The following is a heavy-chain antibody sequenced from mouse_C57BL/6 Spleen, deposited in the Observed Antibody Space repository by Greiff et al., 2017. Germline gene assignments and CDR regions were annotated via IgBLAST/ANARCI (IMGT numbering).Heavy chain of an antibody. J-gene: IGHJ4*01. Sequence: QVQLKQPGAELVKPGASVKLSCKASGYTFTSYWMHWVKQRPGRGLEWIGRIDPNSGGTKYNEKFKSKATLTVDKPSSTAYMQLSSLTSEDSAVYYCARGDDGYHGIYYAMDYWGQGTSVTVSS. CDR1: GYTFTSYW. V-gene: IGHV1-72*01. CDR3: ARGDDGYHGIYYAMDY. D-gene: IGHD2-3*01. CDR2: IDPNSGGT.